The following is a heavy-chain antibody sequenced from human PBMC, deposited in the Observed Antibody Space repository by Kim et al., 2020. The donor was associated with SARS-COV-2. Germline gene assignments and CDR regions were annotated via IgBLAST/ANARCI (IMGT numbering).Heavy chain of an antibody. CDR3: TRGKEDYVWGSYRDAPGY. J-gene: IGHJ4*02. CDR2: IRSKAYGGTT. CDR1: GFTFGDYA. V-gene: IGHV3-49*03. Sequence: GGSLRLSCTASGFTFGDYAMSWFRQAPGKGLEWVGFIRSKAYGGTTEYAASVKGRFTISRDDYKSIAYLQMNSLKTEDTAVYYCTRGKEDYVWGSYRDAPGYWGQGTLVTVSS. D-gene: IGHD3-16*02.